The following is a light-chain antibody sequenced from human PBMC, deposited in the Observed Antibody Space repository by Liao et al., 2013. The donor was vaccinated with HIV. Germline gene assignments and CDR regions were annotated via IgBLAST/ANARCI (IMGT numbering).Light chain of an antibody. J-gene: IGLJ1*01. Sequence: SYVLTQPPSVSVAPEETATITCEGKNIGSKRVHWYQQKPGQAPVVVIYYDNDRPSGIPERISGSNSGNTATLTISRVGAGDEADYYCQVWDSSSDQYVFGTGSRVTVL. V-gene: IGLV3-21*01. CDR1: NIGSKR. CDR2: YDN. CDR3: QVWDSSSDQYV.